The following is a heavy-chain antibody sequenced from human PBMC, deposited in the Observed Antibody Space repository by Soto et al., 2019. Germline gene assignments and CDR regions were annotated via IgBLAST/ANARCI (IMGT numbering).Heavy chain of an antibody. V-gene: IGHV3-30-3*01. J-gene: IGHJ4*02. CDR1: GFTFSSYA. CDR3: ARDYFFIIRYWRHARDIHY. CDR2: ISYDGSNK. Sequence: PGGSLRLSCAASGFTFSSYAMHWVRQAPGKGLEWVAVISYDGSNKYYADSVKGRFTISRDNSKNTLYLQMNSLRAEDTAVYYCARDYFFIIRYWRHARDIHYWGQGTLVT. D-gene: IGHD3-10*01.